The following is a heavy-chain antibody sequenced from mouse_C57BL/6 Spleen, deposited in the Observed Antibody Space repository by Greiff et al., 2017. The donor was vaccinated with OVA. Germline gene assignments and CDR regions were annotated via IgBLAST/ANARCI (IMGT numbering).Heavy chain of an antibody. V-gene: IGHV1-76*01. D-gene: IGHD3-2*02. CDR1: GYTFTDYY. CDR3: ARSCDSTGYVAWFAY. CDR2: IYPGSGNT. J-gene: IGHJ3*01. Sequence: QVQLKESGAELVRPGASVKLSCKASGYTFTDYYINWVKQRPGQGLEWIARIYPGSGNTSYNEKFKGKAKLTAEKSSSTAYMQLSSLTSEDSAVYFCARSCDSTGYVAWFAYWGQGTLVTVSA.